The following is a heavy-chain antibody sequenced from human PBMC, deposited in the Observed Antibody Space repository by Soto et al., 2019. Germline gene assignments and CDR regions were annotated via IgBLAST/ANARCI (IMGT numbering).Heavy chain of an antibody. CDR3: ARDRVMDYYDSSGYPSSYYYGMDV. CDR2: IYSGGST. D-gene: IGHD3-22*01. Sequence: EVQLVETGGGLIQPGGSLRLSCAASGFTVSSNYMSWVRQAPGKGLEWVSVIYSGGSTCYADSVKGRFTISRDNSKNTLYLQMNSLRAEDTAVYYCARDRVMDYYDSSGYPSSYYYGMDVWGQGTTVTVSS. V-gene: IGHV3-53*02. J-gene: IGHJ6*02. CDR1: GFTVSSNY.